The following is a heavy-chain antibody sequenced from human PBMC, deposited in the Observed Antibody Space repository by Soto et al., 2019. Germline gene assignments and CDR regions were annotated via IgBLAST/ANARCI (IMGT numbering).Heavy chain of an antibody. D-gene: IGHD3-16*01. CDR3: AKTKEGGFDP. Sequence: PSETLSLTCPVSGDSITSNYWSWIRQSPGQGLEWIGYFHYSLNTNYNPSLKSRVIISVDTSKNQFFLKLTSVTAADTAMYYCAKTKEGGFDPWGQGILVTVS. CDR2: FHYSLNT. V-gene: IGHV4-59*01. J-gene: IGHJ5*02. CDR1: GDSITSNY.